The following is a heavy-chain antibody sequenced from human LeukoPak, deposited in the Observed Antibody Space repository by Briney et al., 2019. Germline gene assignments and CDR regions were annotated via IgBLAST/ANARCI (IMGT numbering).Heavy chain of an antibody. CDR2: ISSSSSYI. V-gene: IGHV3-21*01. CDR1: GFTFSSYS. D-gene: IGHD3-3*01. J-gene: IGHJ4*02. CDR3: ARDISSTIFGVALDY. Sequence: GGSLRLSCAASGFTFSSYSMNWVRQAPGKGLEWVSSISSSSSYIYYADSVKGRFTISRDNAKNSLYLQMNSLRAEDTAVYYCARDISSTIFGVALDYWGQGTLVTVSS.